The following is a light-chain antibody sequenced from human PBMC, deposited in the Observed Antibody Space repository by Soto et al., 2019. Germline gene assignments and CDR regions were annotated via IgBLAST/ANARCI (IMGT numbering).Light chain of an antibody. CDR1: RSSIGSNT. V-gene: IGLV1-44*01. CDR2: SNN. J-gene: IGLJ1*01. CDR3: AAWDASLGGFYV. Sequence: QSVLTQPPSASGTPGQRVTISCSGSRSSIGSNTVNWYQHLPGTAPKLLIYSNNHRPSGVPDRFSASQTGASASLAISGRQSEDEGDYYCAAWDASLGGFYVFGTGTKLTVL.